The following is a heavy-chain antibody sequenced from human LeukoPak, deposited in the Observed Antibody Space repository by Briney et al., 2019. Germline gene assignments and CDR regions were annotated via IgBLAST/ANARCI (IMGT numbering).Heavy chain of an antibody. D-gene: IGHD3-16*01. CDR1: GGSIRNSNYF. CDR3: ARVGLGGYYYYYLDV. J-gene: IGHJ6*03. Sequence: SETLSLTCSVSGGSIRNSNYFWAWIRQPPGKGLEWIGVISYTGSAYYNPSLKSRVTISVDTSKNQFSLKLISVTAADTAVYYCARVGLGGYYYYYLDVWGNGTTVTVSS. CDR2: ISYTGSA. V-gene: IGHV4-39*07.